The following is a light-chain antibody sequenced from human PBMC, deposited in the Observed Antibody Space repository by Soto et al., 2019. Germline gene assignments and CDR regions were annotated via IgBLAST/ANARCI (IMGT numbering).Light chain of an antibody. CDR2: SNN. CDR3: AAWDDSLNGPVV. V-gene: IGLV1-44*01. Sequence: QSVLTQPPSASGTPGRRSPTLVLGRAPTSGSNTVNWYQQLPGTAPKLLIYSNNQRPSGVPDRFSGSKSGTSASLAISGLQSEDEADYYCAAWDDSLNGPVVFGGGTKLTVL. CDR1: APTSGSNT. J-gene: IGLJ2*01.